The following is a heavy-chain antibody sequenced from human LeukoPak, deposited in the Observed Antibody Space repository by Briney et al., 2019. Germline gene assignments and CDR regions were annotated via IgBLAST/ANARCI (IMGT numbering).Heavy chain of an antibody. CDR1: GFTFSSYA. Sequence: PGGSLRLSCAASGFTFSSYAMHWVRQAPGKGLEYVSAISSNGGSTYYTNSVKGRFTISRDNSKNTLYLQMGSLRAEDMAVYYCARDRDGTQYYYYYYGMDVWGQGTTVTVSS. J-gene: IGHJ6*02. D-gene: IGHD1-1*01. CDR3: ARDRDGTQYYYYYYGMDV. CDR2: ISSNGGST. V-gene: IGHV3-64*01.